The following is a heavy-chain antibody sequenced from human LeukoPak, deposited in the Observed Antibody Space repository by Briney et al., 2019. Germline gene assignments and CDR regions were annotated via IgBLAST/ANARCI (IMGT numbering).Heavy chain of an antibody. CDR2: INTNSGGT. CDR3: ARNYGDYDAFDI. V-gene: IGHV1-2*02. Sequence: ASVTVSCTASGYTFTGYYMHWVRQAPGQGLEWMGWINTNSGGTNYAQTFQGRVTITRDTSNNTAYMELSRLRSDDTAVYYCARNYGDYDAFDIWGQGTMVTVSS. J-gene: IGHJ3*02. CDR1: GYTFTGYY. D-gene: IGHD4-17*01.